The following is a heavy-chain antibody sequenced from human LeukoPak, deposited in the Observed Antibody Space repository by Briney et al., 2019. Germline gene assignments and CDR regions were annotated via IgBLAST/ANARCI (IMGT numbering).Heavy chain of an antibody. CDR2: IYTSGST. D-gene: IGHD6-13*01. J-gene: IGHJ6*03. Sequence: TSETLSLTCNVSGDSIRSSSYYWSWIRQPAGKGLEWIGRIYTSGSTNYNPSLKSRVTISVDTSKNQFSLKLSSVTAADTAVYYCARVRSSSRYYYYYYMDVWGKGTTVTVSS. CDR1: GDSIRSSSYY. V-gene: IGHV4-61*02. CDR3: ARVRSSSRYYYYYYMDV.